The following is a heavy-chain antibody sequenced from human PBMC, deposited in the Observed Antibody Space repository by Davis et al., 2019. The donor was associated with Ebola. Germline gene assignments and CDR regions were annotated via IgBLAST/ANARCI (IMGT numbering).Heavy chain of an antibody. CDR3: ATTQWLREFDN. Sequence: GESLKISCAASGFICSSYWMSWVRQPPGKGLEWVSVIYDHSTAYADSVRGRFIIPRDKSNNTLYLEMNRLRVDDTAVYYCATTQWLREFDNWGQGTLVTVSS. V-gene: IGHV3-53*05. CDR2: IYDHST. J-gene: IGHJ4*02. CDR1: GFICSSYW. D-gene: IGHD6-19*01.